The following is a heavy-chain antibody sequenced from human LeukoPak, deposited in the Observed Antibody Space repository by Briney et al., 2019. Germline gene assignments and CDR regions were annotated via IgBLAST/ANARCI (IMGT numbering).Heavy chain of an antibody. CDR3: ARRQDGHDY. Sequence: SETLSLACTVSGVSIANTFYYWNWLRQPAGKGLEWIGRIYTTGSTDYNPSLKSRVTISLDTARNQFSLKLSSVTAADTAVYYCARRQDGHDYWGQGTLVTVSS. V-gene: IGHV4-61*02. CDR1: GVSIANTFYY. CDR2: IYTTGST. J-gene: IGHJ4*02.